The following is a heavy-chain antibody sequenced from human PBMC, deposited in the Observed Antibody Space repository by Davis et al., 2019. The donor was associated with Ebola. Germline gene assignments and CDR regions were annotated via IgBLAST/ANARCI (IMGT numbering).Heavy chain of an antibody. D-gene: IGHD2/OR15-2a*01. CDR1: GYTFIGYY. J-gene: IGHJ2*01. Sequence: ASVKVSCKASGYTFIGYYIHWVRQAPGQGLEWMGRINPNSGGTNYAQKFRGRVTMTRDTSISTAYMELTRLRSDDTAVYYCATPLSVGFYDWYFDLWGRGTLVTVSS. CDR2: INPNSGGT. V-gene: IGHV1-2*02. CDR3: ATPLSVGFYDWYFDL.